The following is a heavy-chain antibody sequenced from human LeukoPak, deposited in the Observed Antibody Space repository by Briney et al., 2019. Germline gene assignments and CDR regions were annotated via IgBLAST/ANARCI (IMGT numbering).Heavy chain of an antibody. V-gene: IGHV1-18*01. D-gene: IGHD3-9*01. CDR1: GYTFTSYG. CDR3: ARDSRYDILTGYYYYYYGMDV. J-gene: IGHJ6*02. CDR2: ISAYNGNT. Sequence: ASVKVSCKASGYTFTSYGISWVRQAPGQGLEWMGWISAYNGNTNYAQKLQGRVTMTTDTSTSTAYMELRSLRSGDTAVYYCARDSRYDILTGYYYYYYGMDVWGQGTTVTVSS.